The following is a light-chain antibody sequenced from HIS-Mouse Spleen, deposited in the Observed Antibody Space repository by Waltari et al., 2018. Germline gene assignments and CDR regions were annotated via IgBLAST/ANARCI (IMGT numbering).Light chain of an antibody. CDR2: GPS. CDR1: QSVSSSY. V-gene: IGKV3-20*01. CDR3: QQYGSSST. J-gene: IGKJ5*01. Sequence: EIVLTQSPGSLSLSPGERATLSCRASQSVSSSYLAWYQQKPGQAPRLLIYGPSSRATGIPDRFSGSGSGTDFTLTISRLVPEDFAVYYCQQYGSSSTFGQGTRLEIK.